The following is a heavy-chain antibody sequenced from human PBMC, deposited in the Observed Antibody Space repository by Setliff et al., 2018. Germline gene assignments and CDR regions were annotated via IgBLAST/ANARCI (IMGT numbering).Heavy chain of an antibody. Sequence: PGGSLRLSCAASGFTFSSYSMNWVRQAPGKGLEWVSSISSSSSYIYYADSVKGRFTISRDNAKNSLYLQMNSLRAEDTALYYCAKGSGSYYPRGRYDYWGQGTLVTVSS. CDR2: ISSSSSYI. J-gene: IGHJ4*02. CDR3: AKGSGSYYPRGRYDY. CDR1: GFTFSSYS. V-gene: IGHV3-21*04. D-gene: IGHD3-10*01.